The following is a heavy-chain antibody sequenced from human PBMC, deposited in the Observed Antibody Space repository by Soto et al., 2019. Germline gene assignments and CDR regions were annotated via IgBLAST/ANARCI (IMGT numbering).Heavy chain of an antibody. CDR1: GFTFSSYA. Sequence: SGGSLRLSCSASGFTFSSYAMHWVRQAPGKGLEYVSAISSNGGSTYYADSVKGRFTISRDNSKNTLYLQMNSLRAEDTAVYYCAKGPSGSYTVWYYYYGMDVWGQGTTVTVSS. D-gene: IGHD1-26*01. CDR2: ISSNGGST. CDR3: AKGPSGSYTVWYYYYGMDV. J-gene: IGHJ6*02. V-gene: IGHV3-64*04.